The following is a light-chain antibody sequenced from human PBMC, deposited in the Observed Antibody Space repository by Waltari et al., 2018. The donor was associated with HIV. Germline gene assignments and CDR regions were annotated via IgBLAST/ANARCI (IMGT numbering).Light chain of an antibody. Sequence: QSVLTQPPSASGTPGQRVTISCSGASSDIGSNYVYWYQQLPGTAPKLLSYRNNQRPSGVPDRFSGSKSGTSASLAISGLRSEDEADYYCAAWDVSLRGAYVFGTGTKVAVL. CDR3: AAWDVSLRGAYV. CDR2: RNN. V-gene: IGLV1-47*01. CDR1: SSDIGSNY. J-gene: IGLJ1*01.